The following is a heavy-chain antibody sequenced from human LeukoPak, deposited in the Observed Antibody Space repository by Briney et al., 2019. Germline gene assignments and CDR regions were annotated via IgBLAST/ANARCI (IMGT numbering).Heavy chain of an antibody. CDR2: INPSGGST. Sequence: ASVKVSCKASGYSFTGYFMHWVRQAPGQGLEWMGIINPSGGSTSYAQKFQGRVTMTRDMSTSTVYMELSSLRSEDTAVYYCARAPAESGYPMHDAFDIWGQGTMVTVSS. V-gene: IGHV1-46*01. J-gene: IGHJ3*02. CDR1: GYSFTGYF. CDR3: ARAPAESGYPMHDAFDI. D-gene: IGHD3-22*01.